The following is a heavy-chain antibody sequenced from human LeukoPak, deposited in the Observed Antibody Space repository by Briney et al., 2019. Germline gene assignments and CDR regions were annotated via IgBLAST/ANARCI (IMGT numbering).Heavy chain of an antibody. V-gene: IGHV4-4*09. Sequence: SETLSLTCTVSGGSISSYYWSWIRQPPGKGLEWIGYIYTSGSTNYNPSLKSRVTISVDTSKNRCSLKLSSVTAADTAVYYCARRAYYYYMDVWGKGTTVTVSS. CDR3: ARRAYYYYMDV. CDR2: IYTSGST. J-gene: IGHJ6*03. CDR1: GGSISSYY.